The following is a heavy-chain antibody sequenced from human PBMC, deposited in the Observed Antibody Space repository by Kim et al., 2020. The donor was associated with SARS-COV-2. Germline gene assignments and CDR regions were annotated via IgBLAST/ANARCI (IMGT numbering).Heavy chain of an antibody. CDR3: ARSPGYNNGAFDI. D-gene: IGHD6-25*01. V-gene: IGHV3-53*04. J-gene: IGHJ3*02. Sequence: GGSLRLSCAASGFTVSSNYMSWVRQAPGKGLEWVSVIYSGGSTYYADSVKGRFTISRHNSKNTLYLQMNSLRAEDTAVYYCARSPGYNNGAFDIWGQGTMVTVSS. CDR1: GFTVSSNY. CDR2: IYSGGST.